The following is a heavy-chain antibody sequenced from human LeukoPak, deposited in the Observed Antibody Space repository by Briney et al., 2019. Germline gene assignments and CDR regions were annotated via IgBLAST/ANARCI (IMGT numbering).Heavy chain of an antibody. CDR1: GFTFSSYA. Sequence: GGSLRLSCAASGFTFSSYAMHWVRQAPGKGLEWVSYISSSGSTIYYADSVKGRFTISRDNAKNSLYLQMNSLRAEDTAVYYCARGTRMIVFYYFDYWGQGTLVTVSS. CDR3: ARGTRMIVFYYFDY. CDR2: ISSSGSTI. V-gene: IGHV3-48*04. D-gene: IGHD3-22*01. J-gene: IGHJ4*02.